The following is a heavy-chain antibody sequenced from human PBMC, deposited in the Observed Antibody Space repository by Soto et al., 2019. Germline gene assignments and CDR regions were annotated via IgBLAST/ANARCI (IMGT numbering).Heavy chain of an antibody. Sequence: QITLKESGPTLVKPTQTLTLTCTFSGFSLSSTRMAVGWIRQPPGKALEWLALIYWDDDKRYSPFLKSRLTIPKDTSKNQVAITMSNMDPVNKARYYCAHIVVAGLGYYFDYWGQGTLVTVSS. J-gene: IGHJ4*02. CDR2: IYWDDDK. CDR3: AHIVVAGLGYYFDY. V-gene: IGHV2-5*02. CDR1: GFSLSSTRMA. D-gene: IGHD6-19*01.